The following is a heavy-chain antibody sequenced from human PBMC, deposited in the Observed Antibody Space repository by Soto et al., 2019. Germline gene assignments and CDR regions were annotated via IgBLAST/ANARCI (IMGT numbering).Heavy chain of an antibody. CDR1: GGSSSSSSYC. Sequence: PLETLPHTWTVSGGSSSSSSYCWGWIRKPPGKGLEWIGSIYYSGSTNYNPSLKSRVTISVDTSKNQFSLKLSSVTAADTAVYYCARCSSGNYGSFIDYWGQGTLVTSPQ. J-gene: IGHJ4*02. CDR3: ARCSSGNYGSFIDY. D-gene: IGHD4-17*01. V-gene: IGHV4-39*07. CDR2: IYYSGST.